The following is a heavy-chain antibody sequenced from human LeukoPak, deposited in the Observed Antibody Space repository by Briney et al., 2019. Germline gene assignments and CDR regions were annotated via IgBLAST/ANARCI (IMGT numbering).Heavy chain of an antibody. CDR3: ARVFPYCSSTSCYIVKDKYYFDY. V-gene: IGHV3-7*01. J-gene: IGHJ4*02. CDR2: IKKDGREK. CDR1: GFTFSSYW. Sequence: GGSLRLSCAVSGFTFSSYWVSWVRQAPGKGLGWVGKIKKDGREKYYVDSVKGRFTISRDNAKNSLYLQMNSLRAEDTAVHYCARVFPYCSSTSCYIVKDKYYFDYWGQGTLVTVSS. D-gene: IGHD2-2*02.